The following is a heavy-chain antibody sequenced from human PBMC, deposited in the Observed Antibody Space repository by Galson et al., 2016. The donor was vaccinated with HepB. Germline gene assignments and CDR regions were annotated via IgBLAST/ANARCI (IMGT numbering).Heavy chain of an antibody. CDR3: ATEVLFWFGEVDY. CDR2: IRSKTDGGTT. Sequence: SLRLSCAASGFTFSKAWVNWVRQAPGKGLEWVGRIRSKTDGGTTDYAAPVKGRFTISRDDSKNTVYLQMNSLKSEDTALYYCATEVLFWFGEVDYWGQGTLVTVSS. CDR1: GFTFSKAW. D-gene: IGHD3-10*01. J-gene: IGHJ4*02. V-gene: IGHV3-15*07.